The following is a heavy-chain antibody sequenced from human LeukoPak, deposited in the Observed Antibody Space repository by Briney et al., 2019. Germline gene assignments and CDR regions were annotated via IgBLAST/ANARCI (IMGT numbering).Heavy chain of an antibody. J-gene: IGHJ5*02. CDR1: GFTFSSYA. D-gene: IGHD6-19*01. V-gene: IGHV3-23*01. CDR2: ISGSGGST. CDR3: AKDLGSSSGWFGGDFDP. Sequence: GGSLRLSCAASGFTFSSYAMSWVRQAPGKGLEWVSAISGSGGSTYYADSVKGRFTISRDNSKNTLYLQMNSLRAEDTAVYYCAKDLGSSSGWFGGDFDPWGQGTLVTVSS.